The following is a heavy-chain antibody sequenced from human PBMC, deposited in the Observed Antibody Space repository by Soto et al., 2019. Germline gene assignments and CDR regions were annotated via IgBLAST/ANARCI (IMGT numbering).Heavy chain of an antibody. Sequence: VPLVQYGAEVKKPGSSVKVSCEVSGGTFGTYAFTWVRQAPGQGLEWMGGITPIFGSPYYAQKFQDRVTSTANKSTTDTYMELSALGSEDTAVYFCVRDRGDWEPPWWFDPWGQVTLVTVSS. V-gene: IGHV1-69*06. CDR1: GGTFGTYA. CDR3: VRDRGDWEPPWWFDP. CDR2: ITPIFGSP. D-gene: IGHD1-26*01. J-gene: IGHJ5*02.